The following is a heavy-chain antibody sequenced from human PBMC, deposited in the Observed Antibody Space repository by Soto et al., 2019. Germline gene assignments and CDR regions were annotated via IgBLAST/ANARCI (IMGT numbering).Heavy chain of an antibody. CDR1: GYTFTS. Sequence: QLQLVQSGAEVKKPGASVKVSCKASGYTFTSFSWVRQAPGQGLEWMGWISAYNGNTNYAQKLQGRVTMTTDTSSSTAYMEFRSLRSDDRGVDYCASETSVNAFEVWGQGTMVTVSS. D-gene: IGHD3-3*01. CDR3: ASETSVNAFEV. J-gene: IGHJ3*01. V-gene: IGHV1-18*01. CDR2: ISAYNGNT.